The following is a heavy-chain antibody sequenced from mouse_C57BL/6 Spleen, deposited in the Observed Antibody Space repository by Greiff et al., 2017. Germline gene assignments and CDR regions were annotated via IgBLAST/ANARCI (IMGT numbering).Heavy chain of an antibody. CDR1: GFTFSDYG. J-gene: IGHJ3*01. CDR2: ISSGSSTI. Sequence: EVKLVESGGGLVKPGGSLKLSCAASGFTFSDYGMHWVRQAPEKGLEWVAYISSGSSTIYYADTVKGRFTISRDNAKNTLFLQMTSLRSEDTAMYYCANYYGSSPWCAYWGQGTLVTVSA. D-gene: IGHD1-1*01. CDR3: ANYYGSSPWCAY. V-gene: IGHV5-17*01.